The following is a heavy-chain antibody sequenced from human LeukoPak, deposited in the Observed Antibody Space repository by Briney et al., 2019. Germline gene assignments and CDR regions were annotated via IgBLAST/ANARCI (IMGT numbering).Heavy chain of an antibody. CDR1: GFTFNGDW. D-gene: IGHD6-19*01. V-gene: IGHV3-7*01. J-gene: IGHJ6*03. CDR3: PGGSGWLMDV. CDR2: IKKDGSET. Sequence: GGSLRLSCAASGFTFNGDWMNWVRQAPGKGLEWVANIKKDGSETKYVDSLRGRFTISRDNAKNSLYLQINGLTVEDTAVYYCPGGSGWLMDVWGKGTTVTVSS.